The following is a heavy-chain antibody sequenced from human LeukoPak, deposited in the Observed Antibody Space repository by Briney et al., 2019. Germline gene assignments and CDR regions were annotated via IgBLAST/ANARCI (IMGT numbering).Heavy chain of an antibody. D-gene: IGHD3-10*01. CDR3: ATGVLDN. CDR2: IYTSGST. CDR1: GGSISSYY. V-gene: IGHV4-4*09. J-gene: IGHJ4*02. Sequence: SETLSLTCTISGGSISSYYWSWIRQPPGKGLEWIGYIYTSGSTNYNPSLKSRVTISVDTSKNQFSLKLSSVTAADTAVYYCATGVLDNWGQGTLVTASP.